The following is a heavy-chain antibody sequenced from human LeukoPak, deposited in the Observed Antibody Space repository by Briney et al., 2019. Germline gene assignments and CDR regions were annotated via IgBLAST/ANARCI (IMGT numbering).Heavy chain of an antibody. CDR3: AKDRAQQLVLDF. D-gene: IGHD6-13*01. CDR2: IIGSGSST. CDR1: GFTFSSYP. V-gene: IGHV3-23*01. J-gene: IGHJ4*02. Sequence: TGGSLRLSCAASGFTFSSYPMSWVRQAPGKGLEWVSAIIGSGSSTYYADSVKGRFTISRDNSKNTLFLQMNSLRAEDTAVYYCAKDRAQQLVLDFWGQGTLVTVSS.